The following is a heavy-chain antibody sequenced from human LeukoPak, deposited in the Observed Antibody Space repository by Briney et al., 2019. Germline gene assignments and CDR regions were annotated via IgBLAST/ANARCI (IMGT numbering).Heavy chain of an antibody. D-gene: IGHD3-10*01. CDR2: IFYSGSA. CDR1: GGSIRGYF. CDR3: ARTYYFGSGSYHFDY. V-gene: IGHV4-59*08. Sequence: PSETLSLTCTVSGGSIRGYFWSWIRQPPGKGLEWIGYIFYSGSAYYNPSLKSRVTISVDTSKNQFSLKLTSVTAADTAVYYCARTYYFGSGSYHFDYWGQGTLVTVSS. J-gene: IGHJ4*02.